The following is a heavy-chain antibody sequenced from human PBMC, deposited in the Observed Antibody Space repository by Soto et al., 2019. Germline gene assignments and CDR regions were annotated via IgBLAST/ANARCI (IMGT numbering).Heavy chain of an antibody. CDR2: FDPEDGET. CDR3: ATRSSSWYDNWFDP. J-gene: IGHJ5*02. CDR1: GDTLTELS. V-gene: IGHV1-24*01. D-gene: IGHD6-13*01. Sequence: GASVKVSCKVSGDTLTELSMHWVRQAPGKGLEWMGGFDPEDGETIYAQKFQGRVTMTEDTSTDTAYMELSSLRSEDTAVYYCATRSSSWYDNWFDPWGQGTLVTVSS.